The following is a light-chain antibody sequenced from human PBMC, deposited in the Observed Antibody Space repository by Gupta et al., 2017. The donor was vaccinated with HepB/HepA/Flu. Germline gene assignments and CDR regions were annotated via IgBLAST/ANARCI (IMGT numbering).Light chain of an antibody. CDR2: RNS. CDR1: HIGSKD. V-gene: IGLV3-9*01. J-gene: IGLJ1*01. Sequence: SYELTQPLSVSVALGQTARITCGGNHIGSKDVHWYQQKPGQAPVLVIYRNSNRPSGIPERFSGSNSGNTTTLTISRAQAGDEADYYCHVWDSSTGVFGTGTKVTVL. CDR3: HVWDSSTGV.